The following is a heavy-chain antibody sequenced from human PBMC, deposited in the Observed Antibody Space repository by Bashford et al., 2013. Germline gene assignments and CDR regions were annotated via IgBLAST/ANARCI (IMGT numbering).Heavy chain of an antibody. V-gene: IGHV1-69*01. CDR3: ARDNSDRFGVWFDP. J-gene: IGHJ5*02. D-gene: IGHD3-10*01. CDR2: IIPILGTA. Sequence: WVRQAPGEGLEWVGVIIPILGTANYAQKFQGRVTITADESTNSAYMELSSLRSEDTAVYYCARDNSDRFGVWFDPVGPGNPGXRLL.